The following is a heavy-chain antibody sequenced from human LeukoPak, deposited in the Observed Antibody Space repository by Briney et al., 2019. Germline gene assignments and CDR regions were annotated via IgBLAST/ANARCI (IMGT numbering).Heavy chain of an antibody. V-gene: IGHV4-59*01. J-gene: IGHJ3*02. Sequence: PSETLSLTCTVYGGSISSFYWSWIRQPPGKGLEWIGYIYHSGSTNYNPSLKSRVTISVDTSKNQFSLKLSSVTAADTAVYYCARDFVGGDRHGAFDIWGQGTMVTVSS. CDR1: GGSISSFY. CDR3: ARDFVGGDRHGAFDI. CDR2: IYHSGST. D-gene: IGHD2-21*02.